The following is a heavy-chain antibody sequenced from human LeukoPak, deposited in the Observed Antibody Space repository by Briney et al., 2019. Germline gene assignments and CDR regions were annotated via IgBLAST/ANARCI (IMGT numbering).Heavy chain of an antibody. Sequence: SVKVSCNASGFTFSNSAIQWVRQARGQRLEWIGWIGVAGGNTNYAQTLQGRITITRDMSTSTAYMELTSLRPDDTAVYYCAAEIYGGNTDCCTFDFWGPGTPVTVSS. CDR3: AAEIYGGNTDCCTFDF. V-gene: IGHV1-58*02. CDR1: GFTFSNSA. J-gene: IGHJ3*01. D-gene: IGHD4-23*01. CDR2: IGVAGGNT.